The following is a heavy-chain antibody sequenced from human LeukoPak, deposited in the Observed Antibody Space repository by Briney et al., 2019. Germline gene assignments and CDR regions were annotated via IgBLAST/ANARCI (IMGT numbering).Heavy chain of an antibody. CDR1: GFTFSSYG. CDR2: IWYDGSNK. J-gene: IGHJ4*02. Sequence: GGSLRLSCAASGFTFSSYGMHWVRQAPGKGLEWVAVIWYDGSNKYYADSVKGRFTISRDNSKNTLYLQMNSLRAEDTAVYYCAKAGYCSGGSCYWFDYWGQGTLVTVSS. CDR3: AKAGYCSGGSCYWFDY. D-gene: IGHD2-15*01. V-gene: IGHV3-30*02.